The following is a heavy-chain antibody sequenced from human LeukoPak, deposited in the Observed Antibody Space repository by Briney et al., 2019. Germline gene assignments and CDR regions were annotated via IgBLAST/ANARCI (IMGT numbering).Heavy chain of an antibody. D-gene: IGHD2-2*01. CDR1: GLTVSSNY. V-gene: IGHV3-53*01. CDR3: ARVDCSRTSVAFDV. CDR2: IYRDGPT. J-gene: IGHJ3*01. Sequence: GGSLTLSCAASGLTVSSNYMTWVRQAPGKGLEWVSGIYRDGPTYYADTVKGRFTISRDHSKNTLNLQMCRLRGDDTTAYYCARVDCSRTSVAFDVWGQGTMVTVSS.